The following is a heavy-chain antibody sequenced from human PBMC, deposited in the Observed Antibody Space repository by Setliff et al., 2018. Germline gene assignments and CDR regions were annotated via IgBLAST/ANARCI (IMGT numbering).Heavy chain of an antibody. CDR1: GGTFRSHD. J-gene: IGHJ4*02. CDR3: AREAGRGEFYFDY. CDR2: IMPIFGKV. V-gene: IGHV1-69*13. D-gene: IGHD2-15*01. Sequence: SVKVSCKTSGGTFRSHDISWVRQAPGQGLEWMGGIMPIFGKVKYAQKIQGRVTITADESTSTAYMELSSLRSEDTAVYFCAREAGRGEFYFDYWGQGTLVTVSS.